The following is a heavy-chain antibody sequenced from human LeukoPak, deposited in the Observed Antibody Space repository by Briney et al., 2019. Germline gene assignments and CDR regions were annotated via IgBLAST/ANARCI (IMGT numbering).Heavy chain of an antibody. D-gene: IGHD3-10*01. CDR3: ARDRGFYYGSGSPNWFDP. CDR1: GGSISSYY. J-gene: IGHJ5*02. Sequence: SDTLSLTCTVSGGSISSYYWSSIRHPAGKGLEWIGRIYTSGSTNYNPSLKSRVTMSVDTSKNQFSLKLSSVTAADTAVYYCARDRGFYYGSGSPNWFDPWGQGTLVTVSS. V-gene: IGHV4-4*07. CDR2: IYTSGST.